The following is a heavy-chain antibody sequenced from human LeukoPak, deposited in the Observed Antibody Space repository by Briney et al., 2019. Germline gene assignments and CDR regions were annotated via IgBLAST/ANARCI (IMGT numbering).Heavy chain of an antibody. CDR3: ARVFPSRFFCSSTSCASPWFAP. CDR2: INPNSGGT. Sequence: GASVKVSCKASGYTFTGYYMHWVRQAPGQGLEWMGRINPNSGGTNYAQKFQGRVTMTRDTSISTAYMELSRLRSDDTAVYYCARVFPSRFFCSSTSCASPWFAPGGRGPLVTVS. J-gene: IGHJ5*02. CDR1: GYTFTGYY. D-gene: IGHD2-2*01. V-gene: IGHV1-2*06.